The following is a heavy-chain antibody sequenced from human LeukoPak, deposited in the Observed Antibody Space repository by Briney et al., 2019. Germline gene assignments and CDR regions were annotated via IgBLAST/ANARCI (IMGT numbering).Heavy chain of an antibody. J-gene: IGHJ3*02. CDR3: ARVTATTSGAFDI. Sequence: PSETLSLTCTVSGGSISSSSYYWGWIRQPPGKGLEWIGSIYYSGSTYYNPSLKSRVTISVDTSKNQFSLKLSSVTAADTAVYYCARVTATTSGAFDIWGQGTMVTVSS. V-gene: IGHV4-39*07. CDR1: GGSISSSSYY. D-gene: IGHD4-17*01. CDR2: IYYSGST.